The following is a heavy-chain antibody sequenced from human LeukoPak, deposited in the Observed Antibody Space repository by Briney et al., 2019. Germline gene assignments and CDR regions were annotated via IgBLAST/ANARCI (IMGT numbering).Heavy chain of an antibody. CDR1: GYSINSGYY. CDR3: ARGIGSSESDWFDP. D-gene: IGHD1-26*01. Sequence: PSETLSLTCAVSGYSINSGYYWGWIRQPPGKGLEWIGSIYHGGSTYYNPSLKSRVTISLDTSKNQLSLKLTSVTAADTAVYCCARGIGSSESDWFDPWGQGTLATVSS. V-gene: IGHV4-38-2*01. CDR2: IYHGGST. J-gene: IGHJ5*02.